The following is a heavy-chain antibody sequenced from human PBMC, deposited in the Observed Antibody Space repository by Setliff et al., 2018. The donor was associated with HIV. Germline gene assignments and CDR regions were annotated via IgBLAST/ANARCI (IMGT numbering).Heavy chain of an antibody. D-gene: IGHD3-10*01. J-gene: IGHJ3*02. CDR1: GVSLSTHNYY. V-gene: IGHV4-31*03. CDR3: ARDRWFGENDAFDI. Sequence: SETLSLTCTVSGVSLSTHNYYWYWIRQHPGKGLEWIGHTYYSGTTQYTPSLESRVTISVDRSKNQFPLRLRPVTAADTAVYYCARDRWFGENDAFDIWGQGTMVTVSS. CDR2: TYYSGTT.